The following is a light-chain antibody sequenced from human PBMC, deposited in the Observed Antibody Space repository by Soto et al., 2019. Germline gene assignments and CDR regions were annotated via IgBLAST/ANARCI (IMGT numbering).Light chain of an antibody. CDR2: AAS. J-gene: IGKJ1*01. Sequence: DFQMTQSPSSLSASVGDRVTITCRASQSISSYLNWYQQKPGKAPKLLIYAASSLQSGVPSRFSGSGSGTDFTLTISSLQPEDFATYYCQQRETFGQGTKVEIK. V-gene: IGKV1-39*01. CDR1: QSISSY. CDR3: QQRET.